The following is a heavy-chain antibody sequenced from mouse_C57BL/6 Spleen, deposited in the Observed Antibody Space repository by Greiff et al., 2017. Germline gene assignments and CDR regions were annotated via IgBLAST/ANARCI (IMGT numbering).Heavy chain of an antibody. D-gene: IGHD4-1*01. Sequence: QVQLQQPGAELVKPGASVKMSCKASGYTFTSYWITWVKQRPGQGLEWIGDIYPGSGSTNYNEKFKSKATLTVDTSSSTAYMQLSSLTSEDSAVYYCARELTGTRAKNYWGQGTTLTVSS. CDR3: ARELTGTRAKNY. V-gene: IGHV1-55*01. CDR1: GYTFTSYW. CDR2: IYPGSGST. J-gene: IGHJ2*01.